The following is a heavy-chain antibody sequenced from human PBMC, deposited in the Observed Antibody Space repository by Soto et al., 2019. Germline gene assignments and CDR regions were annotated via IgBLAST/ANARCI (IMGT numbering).Heavy chain of an antibody. Sequence: PGGSLRLSCAASGFTFSSYWMSWVRQAPGKGLEWVANIKQDGSEKYYVDSVKGRFTISRDNAKNSLYLQMNSLRAEDTAVYYCAKSIAARHKYYYYGMDVWGQGTTVTVSS. J-gene: IGHJ6*02. CDR2: IKQDGSEK. D-gene: IGHD6-6*01. V-gene: IGHV3-7*05. CDR3: AKSIAARHKYYYYGMDV. CDR1: GFTFSSYW.